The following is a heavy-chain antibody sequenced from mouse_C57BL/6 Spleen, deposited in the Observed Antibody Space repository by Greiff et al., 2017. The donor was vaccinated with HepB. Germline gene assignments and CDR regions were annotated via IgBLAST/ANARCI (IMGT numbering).Heavy chain of an antibody. CDR1: GFTFSDYY. Sequence: EVKLVESEGGLVQPGSSMKLSCTASGFTFSDYYMAWVRQVPEKGLEWVANINYDGSSTYYLDSLKSRFIISRDNAKNILYLQMSSLKSEDTATYYSARGVYYGSSPYAMDYRGQGTSDTVSS. J-gene: IGHJ4*01. CDR2: INYDGSST. V-gene: IGHV5-16*01. D-gene: IGHD1-1*01. CDR3: ARGVYYGSSPYAMDY.